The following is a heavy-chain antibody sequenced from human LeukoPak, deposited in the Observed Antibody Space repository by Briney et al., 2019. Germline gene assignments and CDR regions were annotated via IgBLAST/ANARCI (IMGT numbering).Heavy chain of an antibody. CDR1: GGSFSGYY. V-gene: IGHV4-34*01. J-gene: IGHJ4*02. CDR2: INHSGST. D-gene: IGHD3-22*01. CDR3: ARGRSDSSGLLGG. Sequence: PSETLSLTCAVYGGSFSGYYWSWIRQPPGKGLEWIGEINHSGSTNYNPSLKSRVTISVDTSKNQFSLKLSSVTAADTAVYYCARGRSDSSGLLGGWGQGTLVTVSS.